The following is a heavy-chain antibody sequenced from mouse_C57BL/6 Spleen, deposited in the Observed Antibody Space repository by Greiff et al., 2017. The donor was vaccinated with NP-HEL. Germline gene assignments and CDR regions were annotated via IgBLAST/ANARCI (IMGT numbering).Heavy chain of an antibody. CDR2: IYPGDGDT. J-gene: IGHJ4*01. D-gene: IGHD2-2*01. V-gene: IGHV1-80*01. CDR1: GYAFSSYW. Sequence: QVQLKESVAELVKPGASVKISCKASGYAFSSYWMNWVKQRPGKGLEWIGQIYPGDGDTNYNGKFKGKATLTADKSSSTAYMQLSSLTSEDSAVYFCARGYDDAMDYWGQGTSVTVSS. CDR3: ARGYDDAMDY.